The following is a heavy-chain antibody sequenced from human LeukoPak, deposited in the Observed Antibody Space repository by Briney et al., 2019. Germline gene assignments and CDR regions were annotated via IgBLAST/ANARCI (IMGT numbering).Heavy chain of an antibody. Sequence: ASVEVSCTASGYSFTLYNIHWVRQAPGQGLEWMGWISPNSGGTNYAQKFQGRVAMTRDTSITTTYMELSRLRSDDTAVYYCARTRSYDILTGYPPYFGLDVWGQGTTVTVSS. D-gene: IGHD3-9*01. J-gene: IGHJ6*02. CDR1: GYSFTLYN. CDR2: ISPNSGGT. V-gene: IGHV1-2*02. CDR3: ARTRSYDILTGYPPYFGLDV.